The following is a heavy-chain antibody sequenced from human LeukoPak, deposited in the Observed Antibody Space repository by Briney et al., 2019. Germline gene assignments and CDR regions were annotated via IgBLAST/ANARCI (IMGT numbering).Heavy chain of an antibody. CDR3: MSMVVTLDAFDI. CDR2: INHSGST. V-gene: IGHV4-34*01. D-gene: IGHD4-23*01. J-gene: IGHJ3*02. CDR1: GGSFSGYY. Sequence: KTSETLSLTCAVYGGSFSGYYWSWIRQPPGKGLEWIGEINHSGSTNYNLSLKSRVTISVDTSKNQFSLKLSSVTAADTAVYYCMSMVVTLDAFDIWGQGTMVTVSS.